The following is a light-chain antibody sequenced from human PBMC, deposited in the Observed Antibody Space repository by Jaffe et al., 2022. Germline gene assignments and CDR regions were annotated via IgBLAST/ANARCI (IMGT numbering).Light chain of an antibody. CDR2: EDS. Sequence: SYELTQPPSVSVSPGQTARITCSGDALTKKYAYWYQQKSGQAPVLVIYEDSKRPSGIPERFSGSSSGTMVTLTISGAQVEDEADYYCYSTDSSGHYRVFGTGTKVTVL. CDR3: YSTDSSGHYRV. V-gene: IGLV3-10*01. J-gene: IGLJ1*01. CDR1: ALTKKY.